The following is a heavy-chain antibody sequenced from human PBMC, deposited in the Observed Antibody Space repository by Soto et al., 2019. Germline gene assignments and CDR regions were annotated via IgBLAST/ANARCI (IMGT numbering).Heavy chain of an antibody. CDR3: ARTYSSGWPEYYYYGMDV. V-gene: IGHV3-30-3*01. D-gene: IGHD6-19*01. Sequence: QVQLVESGGGVVQPGRSLRLSCAASGFTFSSYAMHWVRQAPGKGLEWVAVISYDGSNKYYADSVKGRFTISRDNSQTALYLQMNSLRAEDTAVYYCARTYSSGWPEYYYYGMDVWGQGTKVTVSS. CDR2: ISYDGSNK. J-gene: IGHJ6*02. CDR1: GFTFSSYA.